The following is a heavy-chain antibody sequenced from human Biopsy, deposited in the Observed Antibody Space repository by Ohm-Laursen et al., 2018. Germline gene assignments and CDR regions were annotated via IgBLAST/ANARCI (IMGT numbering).Heavy chain of an antibody. Sequence: TLSLTCTVSGDSVSSGSFYWTWIRQPPGQGLEYIGYIYDRGSTANYNPSLGSRVTMSVDMPKNQFSLKLSYVTAADTAIYYCARGMRSSGWPYFDSWGQGTLVTVSS. J-gene: IGHJ4*02. V-gene: IGHV4-61*01. CDR1: GDSVSSGSFY. D-gene: IGHD6-19*01. CDR3: ARGMRSSGWPYFDS. CDR2: IYDRGSTA.